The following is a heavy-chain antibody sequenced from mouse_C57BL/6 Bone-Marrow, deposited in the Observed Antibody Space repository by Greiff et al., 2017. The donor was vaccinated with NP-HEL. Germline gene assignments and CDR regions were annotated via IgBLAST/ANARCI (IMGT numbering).Heavy chain of an antibody. D-gene: IGHD2-3*01. J-gene: IGHJ2*01. CDR3: TPDGYPDY. V-gene: IGHV14-4*01. Sequence: EVKLQESGAELVRPGASVKSSCTASGFNIKDDYMHWVKQRPEQGLEWIGWIDPENGDTEYASKFQGKATITADTSSNTAYLQLSSLTSEDTAVYYCTPDGYPDYWGQGTTLTVSS. CDR2: IDPENGDT. CDR1: GFNIKDDY.